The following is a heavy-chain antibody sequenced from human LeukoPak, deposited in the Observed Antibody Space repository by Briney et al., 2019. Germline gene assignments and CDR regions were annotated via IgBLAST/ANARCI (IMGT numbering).Heavy chain of an antibody. CDR1: GGSFSGYY. D-gene: IGHD3-3*01. CDR2: INHSGST. CDR3: ARGVFLVPSRACYLDY. J-gene: IGHJ4*02. V-gene: IGHV4-34*01. Sequence: PSETLSLTCAVYGGSFSGYYWSWIRQPPGKGLEWIGEINHSGSTNYNPSLQSRVTISVDTSKNQFSLKLNSVTAAHTAVYYCARGVFLVPSRACYLDYWGQGILVTVSS.